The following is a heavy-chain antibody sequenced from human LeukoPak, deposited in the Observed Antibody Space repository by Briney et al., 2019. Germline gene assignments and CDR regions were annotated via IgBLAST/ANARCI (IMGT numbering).Heavy chain of an antibody. CDR2: IFYDGSNK. CDR1: GFTFSSYP. Sequence: GRSLRLSCAASGFTFSSYPMHWVRQAPGKGLEWVSVIFYDGSNKYYADSVKGRFTISRDNSKNMFYVQMNSLRPEDTAVYYCARGFPYDDPTEGYYYLMDVWGQGTTVTVSS. D-gene: IGHD4-17*01. V-gene: IGHV3-30-3*01. CDR3: ARGFPYDDPTEGYYYLMDV. J-gene: IGHJ6*02.